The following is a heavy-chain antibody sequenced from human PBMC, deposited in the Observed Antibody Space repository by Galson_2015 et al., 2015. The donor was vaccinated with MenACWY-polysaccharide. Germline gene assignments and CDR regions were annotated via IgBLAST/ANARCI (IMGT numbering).Heavy chain of an antibody. Sequence: SLRLSCAASGFTFSSYWMHWVRQAPGEGLVWVSRINSDGRSTTHADSVKGRLTISRDNAKNTLFLQMNSLRAEDTAIYYCARSKFSSGYFVRAFDIWGQGTMVTVSS. CDR1: GFTFSSYW. CDR2: INSDGRST. J-gene: IGHJ3*02. D-gene: IGHD3-22*01. V-gene: IGHV3-74*01. CDR3: ARSKFSSGYFVRAFDI.